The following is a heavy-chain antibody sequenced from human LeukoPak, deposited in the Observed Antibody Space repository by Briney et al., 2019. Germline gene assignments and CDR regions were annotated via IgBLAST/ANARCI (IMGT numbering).Heavy chain of an antibody. CDR3: ARGLNYYGSLTWDY. J-gene: IGHJ4*02. V-gene: IGHV4-34*01. Sequence: SETLSLTCAVYGGSFSGYYWSWIRQPPGKGLEWIGEINHRGSTNYNPSLKSRVTISVDTSKNQFSLKLSSVTAADTAVYYCARGLNYYGSLTWDYWGQGTLVTVSS. CDR1: GGSFSGYY. D-gene: IGHD3-10*01. CDR2: INHRGST.